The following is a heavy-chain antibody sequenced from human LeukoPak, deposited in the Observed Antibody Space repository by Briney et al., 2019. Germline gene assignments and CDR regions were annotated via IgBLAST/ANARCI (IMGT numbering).Heavy chain of an antibody. CDR2: INHSGST. CDR3: ARRKAAAGRGSIRNTHFDY. D-gene: IGHD6-13*01. CDR1: GGSISSYY. V-gene: IGHV4-34*01. Sequence: SETLSLTCTVSGGSISSYYWSWIRQPPGKGLEWIGEINHSGSTNYNPSLKSRVTISVDTSKNQFSLKLSSVTAADTAVYYCARRKAAAGRGSIRNTHFDYWGQGTLVTVSS. J-gene: IGHJ4*02.